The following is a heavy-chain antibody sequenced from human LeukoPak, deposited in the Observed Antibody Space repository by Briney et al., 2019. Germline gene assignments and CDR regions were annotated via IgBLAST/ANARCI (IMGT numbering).Heavy chain of an antibody. J-gene: IGHJ6*03. V-gene: IGHV3-21*01. CDR3: EGCSSTSCGGYYYYYIDV. CDR1: GFTFSNSA. D-gene: IGHD2-2*01. Sequence: PGGSLRLSCAASGFTFSNSAMNWVRQAPGKGLEWVSSINNVGSHIYYADSVKGRFTISRDNSNDTLYLQMNNLRTEDTAVYYCEGCSSTSCGGYYYYYIDVWGKGTTVTVSS. CDR2: INNVGSHI.